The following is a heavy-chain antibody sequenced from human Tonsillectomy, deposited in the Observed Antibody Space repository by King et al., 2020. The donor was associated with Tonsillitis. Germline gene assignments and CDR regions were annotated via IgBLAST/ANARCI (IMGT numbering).Heavy chain of an antibody. CDR2: ISGSGGST. CDR3: AKALLYYGIGTGHPRSYGRDV. D-gene: IGHD3-3*01. V-gene: IGHV3-23*04. CDR1: GFTFSSYA. J-gene: IGHJ6*02. Sequence: VQLVESGGGLVQPGGSLRLSCAASGFTFSSYAMSWVRQAPGKGLEWGSGISGSGGSTYYADSVKGRFTISRDNSKNTLYLQMNSLRAEDTAVYYCAKALLYYGIGTGHPRSYGRDVWGQGTTGTVSS.